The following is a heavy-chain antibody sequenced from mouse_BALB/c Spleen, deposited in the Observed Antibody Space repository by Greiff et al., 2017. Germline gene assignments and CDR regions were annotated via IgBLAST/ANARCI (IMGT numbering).Heavy chain of an antibody. CDR1: GFTFSSFG. CDR2: ISSGSSTI. CDR3: AREPSITTVVVPTGRFAY. J-gene: IGHJ3*01. Sequence: EVQVEESGGGLVQPGGSRKLSCAASGFTFSSFGMHWVRQAPEKGLEWVAYISSGSSTIYYADTVKGRFTISRDNPKNTLFLQMTSLRSEDTAMYYCAREPSITTVVVPTGRFAYWGQGTLVTVSA. V-gene: IGHV5-17*02. D-gene: IGHD1-1*01.